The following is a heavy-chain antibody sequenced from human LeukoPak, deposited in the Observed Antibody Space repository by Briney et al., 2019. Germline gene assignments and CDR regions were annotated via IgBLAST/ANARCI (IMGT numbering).Heavy chain of an antibody. CDR3: ARGISTGYSFDY. J-gene: IGHJ4*02. Sequence: GGSLRLSCAASGFSFSSYEMNWVRQAPGKGLEWVSYISGSSDIKYYAESVKGRFTISRDNAKDSLFLQMNSLRAEDTAVYYCARGISTGYSFDYWGQGTLVTVSS. CDR1: GFSFSSYE. CDR2: ISGSSDIK. D-gene: IGHD3-22*01. V-gene: IGHV3-48*03.